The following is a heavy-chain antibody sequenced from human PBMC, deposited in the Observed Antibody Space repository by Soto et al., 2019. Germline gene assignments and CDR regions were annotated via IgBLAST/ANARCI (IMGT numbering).Heavy chain of an antibody. CDR3: AKERVPYCSGGSCSPSHGMDV. CDR1: GFTVSSNY. J-gene: IGHJ6*02. D-gene: IGHD2-15*01. Sequence: GGSLRLSCAASGFTVSSNYMSWVRQAPGKGLEWVSVIYSGSSKYYADSVKGGFTISRDNSKNTLYLQMNSLRAEDTAVYYCAKERVPYCSGGSCSPSHGMDVWGQGTTVTVSS. CDR2: IYSGSSK. V-gene: IGHV3-53*05.